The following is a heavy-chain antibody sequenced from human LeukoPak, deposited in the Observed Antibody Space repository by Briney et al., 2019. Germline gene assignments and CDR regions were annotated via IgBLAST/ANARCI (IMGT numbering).Heavy chain of an antibody. CDR3: ARSLVPTGYYYYYYMDV. J-gene: IGHJ6*03. CDR1: GYTFTGYY. Sequence: WASVKVSCKASGYTFTGYYMHWVRQAPGQGLEWMGWINPNSGGTNYAQKFQGRVTMTRDTSISTAYMEVSRLRSDDTAVYYCARSLVPTGYYYYYYMDVWGKGTTVTVSS. CDR2: INPNSGGT. D-gene: IGHD2-2*01. V-gene: IGHV1-2*02.